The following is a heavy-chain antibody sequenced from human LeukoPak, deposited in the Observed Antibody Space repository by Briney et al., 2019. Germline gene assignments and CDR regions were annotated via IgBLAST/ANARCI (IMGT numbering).Heavy chain of an antibody. CDR1: GFTFNSYA. D-gene: IGHD3-10*01. CDR3: AKNPMVRGFDH. J-gene: IGHJ4*02. V-gene: IGHV3-23*01. Sequence: GGSLRLSCAASGFTFNSYAMSWVRQAPGKGLEWVSGISGSGGNTYYADSVKGRFTISRDKSENTLYLQMNSLRAEDTAVYYCAKNPMVRGFDHWGQGALVTVSS. CDR2: ISGSGGNT.